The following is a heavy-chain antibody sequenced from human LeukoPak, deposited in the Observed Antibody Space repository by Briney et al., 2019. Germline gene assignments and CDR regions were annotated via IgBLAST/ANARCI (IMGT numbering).Heavy chain of an antibody. J-gene: IGHJ4*02. Sequence: SETLSLTCAVYGGSFSGYYWTWIRQPPGKGLEWIGEINDSGSTNHNPSLKSRVTISVDTSKNQFSLKLSSVTAADTAVYYCARGRAVTKYQGLIDYWGQGALVTVSS. V-gene: IGHV4-34*01. CDR2: INDSGST. D-gene: IGHD4-17*01. CDR1: GGSFSGYY. CDR3: ARGRAVTKYQGLIDY.